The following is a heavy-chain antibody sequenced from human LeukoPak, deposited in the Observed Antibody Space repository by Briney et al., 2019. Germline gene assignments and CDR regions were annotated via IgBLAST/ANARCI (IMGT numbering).Heavy chain of an antibody. V-gene: IGHV4-59*08. D-gene: IGHD2-15*01. CDR2: IYYSGST. J-gene: IGHJ6*02. CDR3: ARGWSDYYYYGMDV. Sequence: SETLSLTCTVSGGSISSYYWSWIRQPPGKGLEWIGYIYYSGSTNYNPSLKSRVTISVDTSKNQFSLKLSSVTAADTAVYYCARGWSDYYYYGMDVWGQGTTVTVSS. CDR1: GGSISSYY.